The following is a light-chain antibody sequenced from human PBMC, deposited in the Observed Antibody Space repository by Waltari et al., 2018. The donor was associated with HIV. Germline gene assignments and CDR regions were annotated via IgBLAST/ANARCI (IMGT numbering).Light chain of an antibody. Sequence: QSVLTQPPSASGTPGQRLTISCSGSSSNIGRSYIYWYQQLPGTAPKLLIYGSNQRPSGVPDRFSGSKSGTSASLAISGLRSEDEADYYCAAWDDSLSGRVFGGGTKLTVL. CDR3: AAWDDSLSGRV. J-gene: IGLJ3*02. CDR1: SSNIGRSY. CDR2: GSN. V-gene: IGLV1-47*01.